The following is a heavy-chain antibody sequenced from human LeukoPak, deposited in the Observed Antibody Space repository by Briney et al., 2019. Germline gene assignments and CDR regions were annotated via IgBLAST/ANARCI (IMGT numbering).Heavy chain of an antibody. CDR1: GFSFSKYA. D-gene: IGHD3-22*01. Sequence: HPGGSLRLSCAASGFSFSKYAMSWVRQAPGKGLEWVSTISGSGDNTIYADSVKGRFTLSRDNPKNTHYLQMNGLRAEDTAVYYCAKRATETSGYVDTWGQGTLVTVSS. CDR3: AKRATETSGYVDT. V-gene: IGHV3-23*01. J-gene: IGHJ5*02. CDR2: ISGSGDNT.